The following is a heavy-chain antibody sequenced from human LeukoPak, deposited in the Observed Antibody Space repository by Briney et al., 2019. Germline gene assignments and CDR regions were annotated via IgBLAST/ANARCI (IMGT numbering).Heavy chain of an antibody. Sequence: WGALRLSFAAPGFTLSCYGMQWVRPAPGKGLEWVAVISYDGSNKYYADSVKGRFTISRDNSKNTLYLQMNSLRAEDTAVYYCAKDSGLYGMDVWGQGTTVTVSS. D-gene: IGHD3-10*01. CDR3: AKDSGLYGMDV. J-gene: IGHJ6*02. CDR2: ISYDGSNK. V-gene: IGHV3-30*18. CDR1: GFTLSCYG.